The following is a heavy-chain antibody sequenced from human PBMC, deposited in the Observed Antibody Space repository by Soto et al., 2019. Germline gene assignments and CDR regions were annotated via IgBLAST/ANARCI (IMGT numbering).Heavy chain of an antibody. CDR3: VKKIAGTTTNGAYWYFDL. D-gene: IGHD2-8*01. CDR1: GFTFGDFA. J-gene: IGHJ2*01. V-gene: IGHV3-23*01. CDR2: ITGGGDYT. Sequence: EVQLLESGGDLVQPGGSLRLSCAASGFTFGDFAMNWVRQAPGKGLEWVSGITGGGDYTFYADSVKGRFTISRVQSKYTVYLQMNSLRAEDTALYYCVKKIAGTTTNGAYWYFDLWGRGTLVTVSS.